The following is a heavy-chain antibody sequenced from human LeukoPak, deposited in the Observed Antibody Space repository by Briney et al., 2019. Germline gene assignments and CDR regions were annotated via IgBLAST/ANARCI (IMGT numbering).Heavy chain of an antibody. V-gene: IGHV3-30*18. D-gene: IGHD3-22*01. J-gene: IGHJ4*02. CDR1: GFTFSSYG. Sequence: GRSLRLSCAASGFTFSSYGMHWVRQAPGKGLEWVAVISYDGSNKYYADSVKGRFTISRDNSKNTLYLQMNSLRAEDTAVYYCAKDSYYYDSSEYFDYWGQGTLVTVPS. CDR2: ISYDGSNK. CDR3: AKDSYYYDSSEYFDY.